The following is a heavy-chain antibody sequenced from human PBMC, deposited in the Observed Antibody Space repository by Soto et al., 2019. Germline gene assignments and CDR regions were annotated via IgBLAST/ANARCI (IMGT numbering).Heavy chain of an antibody. D-gene: IGHD4-17*01. CDR1: GGTFSSYA. CDR2: IIPIFGTA. V-gene: IGHV1-69*06. Sequence: QVQLVQSGAEVKKPGSSVKVSSKSSGGTFSSYAISWVRQAPGQGHEWVGGIIPIFGTANYAQKFQGRVTITADKSPCTAYMELSSLRSEDTAVYYCARARGDYGYYYGMDVWGQETTVTVSS. CDR3: ARARGDYGYYYGMDV. J-gene: IGHJ6*01.